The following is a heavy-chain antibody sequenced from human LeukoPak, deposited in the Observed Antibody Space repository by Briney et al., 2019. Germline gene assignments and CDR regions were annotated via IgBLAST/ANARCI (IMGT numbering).Heavy chain of an antibody. CDR1: GFTFSSYW. V-gene: IGHV3-7*01. D-gene: IGHD6-19*01. Sequence: GGSLRLSCAASGFTFSSYWMSWVRQAPGKGLEWVANIKQDGSEKYYVDSLKGRFTISRDNAKNSLYLQMNSLRAEDTAVYYCASEKIAVAGSCFDYWGQGTLVTVSS. CDR3: ASEKIAVAGSCFDY. CDR2: IKQDGSEK. J-gene: IGHJ4*02.